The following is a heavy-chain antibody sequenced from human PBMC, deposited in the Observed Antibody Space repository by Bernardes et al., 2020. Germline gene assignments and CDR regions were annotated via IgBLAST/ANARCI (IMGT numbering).Heavy chain of an antibody. Sequence: SQTLSLTCAISGDTVYSNIAAWNWIRQSPSRGLEWLGRTYYRSKWYYDYALSVRSRITINTDTSNNQISLQLNSVTPEDTAVYYCARDPVYGDYGFYFDSWGQGTLVTVSS. CDR2: TYYRSKWYY. CDR3: ARDPVYGDYGFYFDS. CDR1: GDTVYSNIAA. V-gene: IGHV6-1*01. J-gene: IGHJ4*02. D-gene: IGHD4-17*01.